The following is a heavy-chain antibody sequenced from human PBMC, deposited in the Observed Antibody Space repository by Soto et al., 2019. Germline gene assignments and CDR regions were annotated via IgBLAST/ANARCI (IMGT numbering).Heavy chain of an antibody. CDR2: IYPGDSDT. J-gene: IGHJ6*02. CDR3: ATATIFGVVTPKPYYYYGMDV. Sequence: GESLKISCKGSGYSFTSYWIGWVRQMPGKGLEWMGIIYPGDSDTRYSPSFQGQSTISADKSISTAYLQWSSLKASDTAMYYCATATIFGVVTPKPYYYYGMDVWGQGTTVTVSS. V-gene: IGHV5-51*01. D-gene: IGHD3-3*01. CDR1: GYSFTSYW.